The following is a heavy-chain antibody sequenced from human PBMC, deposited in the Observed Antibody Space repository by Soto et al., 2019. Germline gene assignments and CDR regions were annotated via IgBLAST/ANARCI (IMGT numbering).Heavy chain of an antibody. CDR1: GGAISSYY. CDR2: IYYIFST. Sequence: SETLSLTCTVSGGAISSYYWIWVRQPPVNGLEFIGYIYYIFSTNYNPSLKSRFTISIYTSKNHFSLKLTSLTAADTAVYYCSIITAVAGYWGQGILVTV. D-gene: IGHD2-15*01. J-gene: IGHJ4*02. V-gene: IGHV4-59*01. CDR3: SIITAVAGY.